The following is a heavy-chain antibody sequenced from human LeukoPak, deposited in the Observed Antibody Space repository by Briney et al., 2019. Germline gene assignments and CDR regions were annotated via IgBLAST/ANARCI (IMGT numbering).Heavy chain of an antibody. Sequence: APVKVSCKASGYTFTGYYMHWVRQAPGQGPEWMGRINPNSGGTNYAQKFQGRVNMTRDTSISTAYMELSSLRSDDTALYFCAREMSGDFSIWFDTWGQGTLVTVSS. D-gene: IGHD4-17*01. CDR2: INPNSGGT. J-gene: IGHJ5*01. V-gene: IGHV1-2*06. CDR1: GYTFTGYY. CDR3: AREMSGDFSIWFDT.